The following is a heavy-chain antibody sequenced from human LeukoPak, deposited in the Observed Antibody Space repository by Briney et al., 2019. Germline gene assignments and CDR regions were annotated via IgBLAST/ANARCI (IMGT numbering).Heavy chain of an antibody. V-gene: IGHV3-74*01. CDR3: ARDLRGIHDY. J-gene: IGHJ4*02. Sequence: GGSLRLSCTASGFTFSSYWVHWVRQSQEKRLVWVSRINEDGRITDYADSVKGRFTISRDNARNTLYLQMHSLRVEDTAVYYCARDLRGIHDYWGQGTLVTVSS. CDR1: GFTFSSYW. CDR2: INEDGRIT. D-gene: IGHD3-16*01.